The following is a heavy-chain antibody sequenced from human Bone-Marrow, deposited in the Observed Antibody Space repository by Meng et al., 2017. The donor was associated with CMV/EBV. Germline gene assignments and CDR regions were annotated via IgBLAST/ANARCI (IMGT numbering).Heavy chain of an antibody. D-gene: IGHD2-15*01. CDR1: GFTFSSYS. V-gene: IGHV3-21*03. Sequence: GGSLRLSCAASGFTFSSYSMNWVRQAPGKGLEWVSSISSSSSYIYYADSVKGRFTISRDNAKNSLYLQMNSLKTEDTAVYYCATGPLRYCSSGSCPGYVDHWGQGTRVTVSS. CDR2: ISSSSSYI. CDR3: ATGPLRYCSSGSCPGYVDH. J-gene: IGHJ4*02.